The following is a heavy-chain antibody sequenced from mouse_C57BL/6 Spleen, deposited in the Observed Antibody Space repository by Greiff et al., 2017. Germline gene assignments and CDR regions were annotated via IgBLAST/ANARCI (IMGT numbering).Heavy chain of an antibody. J-gene: IGHJ3*01. Sequence: QVQLQQSGPGLVQPSQSLSITCTVSGFSLTSYGVHWVRQSPGKGLEWLGVIWSGGSTDYNAAFISRLSISKDNSKSQVFFKMNSLQADDTAIYYCARDVVEGAWFAYWGQGTLVTVSA. V-gene: IGHV2-2*01. CDR3: ARDVVEGAWFAY. CDR2: IWSGGST. D-gene: IGHD1-1*01. CDR1: GFSLTSYG.